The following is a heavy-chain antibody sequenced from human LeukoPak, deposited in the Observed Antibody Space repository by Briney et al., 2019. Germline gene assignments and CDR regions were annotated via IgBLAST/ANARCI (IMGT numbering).Heavy chain of an antibody. J-gene: IGHJ4*02. D-gene: IGHD6-13*01. CDR1: GFTFSDHY. V-gene: IGHV3-72*01. Sequence: TGGSLRLSCAASGFTFSDHYMDWVRQAPGKGLEWVGRTRNKANSYTTEYAASVKGRFTISRDDSKNSLYLQMDSLKTEDTAVYYCARARHSSSFDYWGQGTLVTVSS. CDR2: TRNKANSYTT. CDR3: ARARHSSSFDY.